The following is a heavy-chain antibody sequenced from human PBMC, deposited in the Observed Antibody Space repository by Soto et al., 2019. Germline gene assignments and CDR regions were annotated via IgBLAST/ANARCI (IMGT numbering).Heavy chain of an antibody. Sequence: GGSLRLSCEGSGFTLSNYAMTWIRQAPGKGLEWVSLISANDVGTYYAESVKTRFTISTDQSRNTVYLQMDSLRADDTAIYYWAKAKNDYNWDNWSPFDYWGQGTSVTVSS. D-gene: IGHD1-20*01. CDR1: GFTLSNYA. J-gene: IGHJ4*02. V-gene: IGHV3-23*01. CDR3: AKAKNDYNWDNWSPFDY. CDR2: ISANDVGT.